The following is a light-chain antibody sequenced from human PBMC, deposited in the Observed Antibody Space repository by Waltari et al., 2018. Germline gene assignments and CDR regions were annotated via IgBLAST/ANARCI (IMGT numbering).Light chain of an antibody. Sequence: QSALTQPASVSGSPGQSITIFCTGTSSDVGSYNLVSWYQQYPGKAPKLMIYEGSKRPAGVSNLFSGSKSGNTASLTISGLQAEDEADYYCCSYAGSTSWVFGGGTKLTVL. CDR3: CSYAGSTSWV. CDR1: SSDVGSYNL. CDR2: EGS. V-gene: IGLV2-23*01. J-gene: IGLJ3*02.